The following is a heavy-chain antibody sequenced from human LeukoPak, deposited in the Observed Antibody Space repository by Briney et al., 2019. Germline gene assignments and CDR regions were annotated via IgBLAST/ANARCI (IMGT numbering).Heavy chain of an antibody. CDR2: ISAYNGNT. CDR1: GYIFSSYY. CDR3: ARAVADYFDY. V-gene: IGHV1-18*04. J-gene: IGHJ4*02. Sequence: ASVKVSCKASGYIFSSYYMHWVRQAPGQGLEWMGWISAYNGNTNYAQKLQGRVTMTTDTSTSTAYMELRSLRSDDTAVYYCARAVADYFDYWGQGTLVTVSS. D-gene: IGHD6-19*01.